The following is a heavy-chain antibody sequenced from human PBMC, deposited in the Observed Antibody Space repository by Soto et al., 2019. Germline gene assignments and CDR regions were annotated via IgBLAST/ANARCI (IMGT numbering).Heavy chain of an antibody. CDR1: GGSITSDY. CDR2: IFYTGII. J-gene: IGHJ4*02. CDR3: GRYGSVSPTIGLLWFVK. Sequence: SETLSLTCTVSGGSITSDYWNLIQQYPGKALEWTAFIFYTGIIRSMQALRRRVSMVVVTSKNQCSVVLNFVTAGDTAVFYCGRYGSVSPTIGLLWFVKWGQGTLVTVFS. V-gene: IGHV4-59*01. D-gene: IGHD3-10*01.